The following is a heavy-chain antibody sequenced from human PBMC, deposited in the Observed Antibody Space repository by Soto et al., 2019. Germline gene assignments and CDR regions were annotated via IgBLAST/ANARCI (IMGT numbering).Heavy chain of an antibody. V-gene: IGHV4-59*08. CDR2: IYYSGST. J-gene: IGHJ4*02. Sequence: SETLSLTCTVSGGSISSYYWSWIRQPPGRGLEWIGYIYYSGSTYYNPSLKSRVTISVYTSKNQFSLQLSSVTAADTAVYYCATIDTQATELYILDYWSQGSLVTVSS. CDR1: GGSISSYY. CDR3: ATIDTQATELYILDY. D-gene: IGHD5-18*01.